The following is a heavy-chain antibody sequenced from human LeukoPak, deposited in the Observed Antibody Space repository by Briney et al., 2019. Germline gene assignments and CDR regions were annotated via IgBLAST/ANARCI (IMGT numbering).Heavy chain of an antibody. CDR2: IYTSGST. CDR1: GGSISSGSYY. V-gene: IGHV4-61*02. Sequence: SQTLSLTCTVSGGSISSGSYYWSWIRQPAGKGLEWIGRIYTSGSTNYNPSLKSRVTISVDTSKNQFSLKLSSVTAADTAVYNCARDPWYYDSSGIWGQGTMVTVSS. J-gene: IGHJ3*02. CDR3: ARDPWYYDSSGI. D-gene: IGHD3-22*01.